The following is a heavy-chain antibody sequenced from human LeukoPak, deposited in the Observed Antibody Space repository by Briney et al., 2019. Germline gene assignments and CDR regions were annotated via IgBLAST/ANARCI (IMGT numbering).Heavy chain of an antibody. V-gene: IGHV3-21*01. Sequence: GGSLRLSCAASGFTFSTYSMNWVRQAPGKGLEWLSSISSSSSYIYYADSMKGRFTISRDNAKNSLYLQMNSLRAEDTAVYFCARDLKWGVLGYSYGSGMDVWGQGTTVTVSS. CDR3: ARDLKWGVLGYSYGSGMDV. CDR2: ISSSSSYI. J-gene: IGHJ6*02. CDR1: GFTFSTYS. D-gene: IGHD5-18*01.